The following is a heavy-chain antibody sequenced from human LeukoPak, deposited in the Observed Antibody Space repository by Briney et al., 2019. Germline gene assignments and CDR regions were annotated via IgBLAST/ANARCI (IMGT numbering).Heavy chain of an antibody. D-gene: IGHD1-26*01. CDR1: GFTFSSYE. CDR3: ARRATKPYYYGMDV. V-gene: IGHV3-48*03. CDR2: ISSSGSTI. J-gene: IGHJ6*02. Sequence: GGSLRLSCAASGFTFSSYEMNWVRQAPGKGLERVSYISSSGSTIYYADSVKGRFTISRDNAKNSLYLQMNSLRAEDTAVYYCARRATKPYYYGMDVWGQGTTVTVSS.